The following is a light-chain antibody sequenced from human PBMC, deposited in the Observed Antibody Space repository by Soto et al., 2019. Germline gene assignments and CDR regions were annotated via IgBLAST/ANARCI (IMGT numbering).Light chain of an antibody. V-gene: IGKV3-20*01. Sequence: EIVLTQSPGTLSLSPGERATLSCRASQSVSSSFLAWYQQKPDQAPMLLIYGASSTATGITDRFSGSGSGITLTLTISRLEHGDFAVVYCQQDVRSRPCTFGQGTKLDI. CDR2: GAS. J-gene: IGKJ2*02. CDR3: QQDVRSRPCT. CDR1: QSVSSSF.